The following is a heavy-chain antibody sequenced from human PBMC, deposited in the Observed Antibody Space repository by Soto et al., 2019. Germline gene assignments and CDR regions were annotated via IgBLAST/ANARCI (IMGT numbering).Heavy chain of an antibody. D-gene: IGHD3-3*01. V-gene: IGHV1-8*01. CDR3: ARAPYDFWSGYPLPDY. CDR1: GYTFTSYD. CDR2: MNPNSGNT. J-gene: IGHJ4*02. Sequence: QVQLVQSGAEVKKPGASVKVSCKASGYTFTSYDINWVRQATGQGLERMGWMNPNSGNTGYAQKFQGRVTMTRNTSISTAYMELSSLRSEDTAVYYCARAPYDFWSGYPLPDYWGQGTLVTVSS.